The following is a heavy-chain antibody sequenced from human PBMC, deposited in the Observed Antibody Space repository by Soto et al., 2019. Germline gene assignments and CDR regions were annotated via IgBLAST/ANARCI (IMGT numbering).Heavy chain of an antibody. J-gene: IGHJ5*02. Sequence: QVQLVQSGAEVKKPGSSVKVSCKASGGTFSSYATTWVRQAPGQGLEWMGGIIPIFGTANYAQKFQGRVTITADESLTTAYMELSSLRSEDTAVYYCARDFPSSSSDPWGQGTLVTVSS. CDR3: ARDFPSSSSDP. CDR2: IIPIFGTA. V-gene: IGHV1-69*01. CDR1: GGTFSSYA.